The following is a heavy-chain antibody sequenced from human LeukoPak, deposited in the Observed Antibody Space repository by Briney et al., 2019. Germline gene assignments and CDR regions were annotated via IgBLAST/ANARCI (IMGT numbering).Heavy chain of an antibody. CDR3: SRVSDSSGWFDY. V-gene: IGHV6-1*01. Sequence: PSQTLSLTCAISGDNVSSNRAAWNWIRQSPSRGLEWLGRTYYRSKWYNDYAIFVKIRLTLNADTSKNQVSLQLNSVTPEDSAVYYCSRVSDSSGWFDYWGQGTLVTVSS. CDR2: TYYRSKWYN. CDR1: GDNVSSNRAA. J-gene: IGHJ4*02. D-gene: IGHD6-19*01.